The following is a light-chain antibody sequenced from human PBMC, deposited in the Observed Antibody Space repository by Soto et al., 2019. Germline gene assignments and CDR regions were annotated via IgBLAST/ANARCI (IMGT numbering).Light chain of an antibody. V-gene: IGKV1-5*01. CDR1: QNVDDS. CDR3: QHFHTKPIT. J-gene: IGKJ5*01. CDR2: DAS. Sequence: DVQMTQSPSTVSASLGDRVTITCRASQNVDDSLAWYQQRPGKAPKLLIYDASILQSGVPSRFSGSGFGTEFTLTINGLQPDDFAVYFCQHFHTKPITFGPGTRLDIK.